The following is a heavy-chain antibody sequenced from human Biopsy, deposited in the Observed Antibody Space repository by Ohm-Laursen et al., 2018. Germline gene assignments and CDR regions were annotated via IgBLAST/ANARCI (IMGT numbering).Heavy chain of an antibody. CDR3: ARGRTLGDCSGSSCYSGDN. J-gene: IGHJ4*02. Sequence: ASVKVSCKAFGYTFITYYVNWVRQAPGQGLEWMGKINPSGGSTSYAQKFQGRVTMTRDTSTTTVYMELSSLRSEDTAVYYWARGRTLGDCSGSSCYSGDNWGQGTLVTVS. D-gene: IGHD2-15*01. CDR1: GYTFITYY. V-gene: IGHV1-46*01. CDR2: INPSGGST.